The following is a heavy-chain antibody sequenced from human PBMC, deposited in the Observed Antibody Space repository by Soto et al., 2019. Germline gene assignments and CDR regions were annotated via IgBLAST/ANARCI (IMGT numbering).Heavy chain of an antibody. CDR3: GHKGGGDRILDY. V-gene: IGHV2-5*02. CDR1: GFSLSTSGVG. Sequence: QITLKESGPTLVKPTQTLTLTCTFSGFSLSTSGVGVGWIRQPPGKALEWVALIYWDDAKEYSPSLKSRLTIYQSTSRNQVALTMTTMDPVDTATYSCGHKGGGDRILDYWGQGTLVTVSS. D-gene: IGHD3-16*01. CDR2: IYWDDAK. J-gene: IGHJ4*02.